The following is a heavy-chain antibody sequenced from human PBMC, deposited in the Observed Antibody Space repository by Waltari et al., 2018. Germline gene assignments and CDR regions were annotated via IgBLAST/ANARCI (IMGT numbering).Heavy chain of an antibody. CDR2: IIPIFGTA. CDR1: CDTFSSSA. D-gene: IGHD3-10*01. CDR3: ARVSTGALFDY. Sequence: VQLVQSGAEVKKHGSSVNVSCKGSCDTFSSSAISRVRQAPGQGLEWMGRIIPIFGTANYAQKFQGRVTITADKSTSTAYMELSSLRSEDTAVYYCARVSTGALFDYWGQGTLVTVSS. V-gene: IGHV1-69*13. J-gene: IGHJ4*02.